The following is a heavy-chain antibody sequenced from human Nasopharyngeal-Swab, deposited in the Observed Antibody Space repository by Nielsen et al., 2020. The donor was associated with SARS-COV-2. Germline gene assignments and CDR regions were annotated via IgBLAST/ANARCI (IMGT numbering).Heavy chain of an antibody. J-gene: IGHJ3*02. CDR2: INGDGDRA. D-gene: IGHD1-1*01. CDR1: GFTPDYN. CDR3: VKDRSDYCSTTTCWSDGFDT. V-gene: IGHV3-43*01. Sequence: ESLKISCAVSGFTPDYNMHWVRQVPGKGLEWVSLINGDGDRASYADSVRGRFVVSRDNSKSSVYLQMHSLRNEDTAFYYCVKDRSDYCSTTTCWSDGFDTWGQGTMVTVSS.